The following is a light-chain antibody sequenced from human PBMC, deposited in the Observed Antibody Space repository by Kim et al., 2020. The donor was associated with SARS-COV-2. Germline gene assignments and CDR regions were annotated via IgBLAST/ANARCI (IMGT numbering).Light chain of an antibody. CDR2: DDN. V-gene: IGLV1-47*02. J-gene: IGLJ2*01. CDR1: SSNIGNNY. CDR3: AAWDDSLSGYVV. Sequence: RVTISCSGSSSNIGNNYVYWYQQVPGTAPKLLIFDDNQRPSGVPDRVSGSKSGTSASLAISGLRSEDEADYYCAAWDDSLSGYVVFGGGTKLTVL.